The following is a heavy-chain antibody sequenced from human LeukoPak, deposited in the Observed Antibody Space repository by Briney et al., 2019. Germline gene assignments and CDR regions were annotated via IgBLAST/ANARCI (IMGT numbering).Heavy chain of an antibody. J-gene: IGHJ5*02. Sequence: SETLSLTCTVSGGSISSYYWSWIRQPAGKGLEWIGRIYTSGSTNYNPSLKSRVTMSVDTSKNQFSLKLSSVTAADTAVYYCARELRDIVVVPAAIGGRNWFDPWGQGTLVTVSS. D-gene: IGHD2-2*02. V-gene: IGHV4-4*07. CDR1: GGSISSYY. CDR2: IYTSGST. CDR3: ARELRDIVVVPAAIGGRNWFDP.